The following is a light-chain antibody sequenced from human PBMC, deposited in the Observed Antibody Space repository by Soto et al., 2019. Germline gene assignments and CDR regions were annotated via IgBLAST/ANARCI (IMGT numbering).Light chain of an antibody. CDR1: NSNIGSNP. V-gene: IGLV1-44*01. CDR2: SNY. Sequence: QAFRRPPRSSSGTPGQRVTISCSGNNSNIGSNPVHWYQQFPGTAPKVLIYSNYQRPSGVPYRFSGSKSGTSASLAISGLQSEDEADYYCAAWDDRLSDLLYGGGTKVTVL. CDR3: AAWDDRLSDLL. J-gene: IGLJ2*01.